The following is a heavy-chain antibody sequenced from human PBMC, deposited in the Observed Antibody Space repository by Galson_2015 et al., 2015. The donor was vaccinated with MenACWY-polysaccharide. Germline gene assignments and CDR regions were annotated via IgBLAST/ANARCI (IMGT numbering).Heavy chain of an antibody. J-gene: IGHJ4*02. D-gene: IGHD6-19*01. CDR1: GYTFTTYE. CDR2: MNPNSGNT. V-gene: IGHV1-8*01. CDR3: ARGRRDTAVAAPAAVLLDY. Sequence: SVKVSCKASGYTFTTYEINWVRQATGQRLEWMGWMNPNSGNTGYAQKFQGRVTMTRDTSISTAYMELSSLTSEDTAVYYCARGRRDTAVAAPAAVLLDYWGQGILVTVSS.